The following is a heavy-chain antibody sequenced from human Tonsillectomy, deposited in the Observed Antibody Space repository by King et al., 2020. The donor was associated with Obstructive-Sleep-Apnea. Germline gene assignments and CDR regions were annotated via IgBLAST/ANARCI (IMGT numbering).Heavy chain of an antibody. D-gene: IGHD5-12*01. Sequence: VQLVESGGGLVKPGGSLRLSCAASGFTFSSYSMNWVRQAPGKGLEWVSSISSSSSYIYYADSVKGRFTISRDNAKNSLYLQMNSLRAEDTAVYYCARAAYSGYDFPYYYYGMDVWGQGTTVTVSS. J-gene: IGHJ6*02. CDR3: ARAAYSGYDFPYYYYGMDV. V-gene: IGHV3-21*01. CDR2: ISSSSSYI. CDR1: GFTFSSYS.